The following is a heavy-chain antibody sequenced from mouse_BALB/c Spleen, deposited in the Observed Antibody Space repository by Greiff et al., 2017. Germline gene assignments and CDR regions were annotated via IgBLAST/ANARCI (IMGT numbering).Heavy chain of an antibody. J-gene: IGHJ4*01. CDR2: ISSGGSYT. V-gene: IGHV5-9-4*01. D-gene: IGHD1-1*01. CDR3: ARERNYYFLDY. CDR1: GFTFSSYA. Sequence: EVKLMESGGGLVKPGGSLKLSCAASGFTFSSYAMSWVRQSPEKRLEWVAEISSGGSYTYYQDTVTGRFTITRDNAKNTLFLDMSSLRSEDTAMYYCARERNYYFLDYWGQGTTVTVSS.